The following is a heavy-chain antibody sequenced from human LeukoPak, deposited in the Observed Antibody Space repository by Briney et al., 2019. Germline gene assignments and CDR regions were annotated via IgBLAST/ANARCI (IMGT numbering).Heavy chain of an antibody. D-gene: IGHD3-22*01. CDR3: ARTVGSGYYQYYYYGMDV. J-gene: IGHJ6*02. Sequence: GSLRLSCAASGFTFSRHWMSWVRQPPGKGLEWIGEINHSGSTNYNPSLKSRVTISVDTSKNQFSLKLSSVTAADTAVYYCARTVGSGYYQYYYYGMDVWGQGTTITVSS. V-gene: IGHV4-34*01. CDR2: INHSGST. CDR1: GFTFSRHW.